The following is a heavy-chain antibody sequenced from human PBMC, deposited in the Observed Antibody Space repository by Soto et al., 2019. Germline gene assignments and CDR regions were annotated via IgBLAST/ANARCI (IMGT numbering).Heavy chain of an antibody. D-gene: IGHD3-9*01. V-gene: IGHV3-23*01. CDR2: ISGSGSST. J-gene: IGHJ4*02. CDR1: GFTFSSYA. CDR3: AKGLHDIPYYFDY. Sequence: GGSLRLSCAASGFTFSSYAMSWVRQAPGKGLEWVSAISGSGSSTYYADSVKGRFTISRDNSKNTLYLQMNSLRAEDTAVYYCAKGLHDIPYYFDYWGQGTLVTVSS.